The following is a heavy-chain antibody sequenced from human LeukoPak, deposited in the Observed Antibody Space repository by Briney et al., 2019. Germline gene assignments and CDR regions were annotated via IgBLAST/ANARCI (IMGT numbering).Heavy chain of an antibody. J-gene: IGHJ4*02. V-gene: IGHV3-23*01. CDR1: GFTFSSYW. CDR3: AHLGQWLAQFDY. CDR2: VSGSGDNT. D-gene: IGHD6-19*01. Sequence: PGGSLRLSCAASGFTFSSYWMHWVRQAPGEGLEWVSSVSGSGDNTYYADSVKGRFTISRDNSEKTLYLQMNSLRAEDTAIYYCAHLGQWLAQFDYWGQGTLVTVSS.